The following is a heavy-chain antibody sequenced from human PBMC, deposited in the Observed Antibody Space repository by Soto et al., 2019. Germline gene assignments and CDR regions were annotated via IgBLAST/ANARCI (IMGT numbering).Heavy chain of an antibody. V-gene: IGHV3-48*01. CDR3: ARDQSCSSTSCYSSPEPPFIDS. CDR1: GFTFSSYS. CDR2: ISSSSSTI. Sequence: EVQLVESGGGLVQAGGSLRLSCAASGFTFSSYSMNWVRQAPGKGLEWVSYISSSSSTIYYADSVKGRFTISRDNAKNSLYLQMNSLRAEDTAVYYCARDQSCSSTSCYSSPEPPFIDSWGQGTLVTVSS. J-gene: IGHJ4*02. D-gene: IGHD2-2*01.